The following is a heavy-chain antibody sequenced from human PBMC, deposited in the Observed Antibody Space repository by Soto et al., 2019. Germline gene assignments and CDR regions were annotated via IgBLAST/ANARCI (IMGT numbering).Heavy chain of an antibody. CDR1: YFTIISFG. V-gene: IGHV3-23*05. Sequence: LRHPCTAAYFTIISFGMSRVRQAPGKGLEWVSSIQNSAVNTHYADSVEGRFTISRDNSRSTLFLQMNSLRAEDTAIYYCAGQLWNTNYWGQGTLVTVSS. D-gene: IGHD5-18*01. J-gene: IGHJ4*02. CDR3: AGQLWNTNY. CDR2: IQNSAVNT.